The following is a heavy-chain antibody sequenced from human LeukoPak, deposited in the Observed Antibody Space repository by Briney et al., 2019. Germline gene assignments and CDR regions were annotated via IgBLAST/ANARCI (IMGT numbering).Heavy chain of an antibody. CDR1: GGSISSYY. J-gene: IGHJ4*02. CDR3: ARSFFGELIGFDY. V-gene: IGHV4-59*01. D-gene: IGHD3-10*01. CDR2: IYYSGST. Sequence: SETLSLTCTVSGGSISSYYWSWIRQPPGKGLEWIGYIYYSGSTNYNPSLKSRVTISVDTSKNQFSLKLSSVTAADTAVYYCARSFFGELIGFDYWGQGTLVTVSS.